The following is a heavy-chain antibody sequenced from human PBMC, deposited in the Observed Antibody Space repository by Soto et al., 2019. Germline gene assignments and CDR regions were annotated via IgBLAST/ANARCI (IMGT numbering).Heavy chain of an antibody. J-gene: IGHJ3*02. CDR3: ARSSLAYCGGDCYSDAFDI. CDR1: GFTFSSYS. Sequence: EVQLVESGGGLVKPGGSLRLSCAASGFTFSSYSMNWVRQAPGKGLEWVSSISSSSSYIYYADSVKGRFTISRDNAKNSLYLQMNSLRAEDTAVYCCARSSLAYCGGDCYSDAFDIWGQGTMVTVSS. D-gene: IGHD2-21*02. CDR2: ISSSSSYI. V-gene: IGHV3-21*01.